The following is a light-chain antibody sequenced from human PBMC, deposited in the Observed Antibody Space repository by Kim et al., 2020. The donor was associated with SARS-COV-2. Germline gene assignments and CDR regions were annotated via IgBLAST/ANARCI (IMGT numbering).Light chain of an antibody. J-gene: IGLJ3*02. CDR1: GANIGTNH. CDR3: ATFDDTLRGQV. Sequence: GQTITIACSGRGANIGTNHVCWYQQVPGMAPNLLIYADNQRPSGVPDRFSGSKSGTSVSLAIRGLRSEDEALYFCATFDDTLRGQVFGGGTKVTVL. V-gene: IGLV1-47*02. CDR2: ADN.